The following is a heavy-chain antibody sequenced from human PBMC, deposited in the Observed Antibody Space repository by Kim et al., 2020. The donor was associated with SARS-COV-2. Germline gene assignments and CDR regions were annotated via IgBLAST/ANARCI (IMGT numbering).Heavy chain of an antibody. Sequence: SVKVSCKASGGTFSSYAISWVRQAPGQGLEWMGRIIPILGIANYAQKFQGRVTITADKSTSTAYMELSSLRSEDTAVYYCARGAVVVTAIPFDYWGQGTLVTVSS. D-gene: IGHD2-21*02. CDR2: IIPILGIA. V-gene: IGHV1-69*04. J-gene: IGHJ4*02. CDR1: GGTFSSYA. CDR3: ARGAVVVTAIPFDY.